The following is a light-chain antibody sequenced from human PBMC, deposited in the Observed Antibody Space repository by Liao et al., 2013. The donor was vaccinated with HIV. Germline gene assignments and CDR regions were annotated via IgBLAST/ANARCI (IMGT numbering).Light chain of an antibody. Sequence: SYELTQPPSVSVAPGKTARITCGGNNIGSKSVHWYQQKPGQAPVLVIYYDSDRPSGIPERFSGSNSGHTATLTISRVEAGDEADYYCQAWDSSSDLVFGGGTKLTVL. CDR1: NIGSKS. V-gene: IGLV3-21*01. CDR2: YDS. CDR3: QAWDSSSDLV. J-gene: IGLJ2*01.